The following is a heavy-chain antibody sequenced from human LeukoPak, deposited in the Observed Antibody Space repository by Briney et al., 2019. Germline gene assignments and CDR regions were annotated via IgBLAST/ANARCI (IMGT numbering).Heavy chain of an antibody. CDR2: ISSSSYI. J-gene: IGHJ6*02. CDR3: ARDGSPHYDFWSGYYTGDYYYYGMDV. V-gene: IGHV3-21*01. CDR1: EFTFTNYT. D-gene: IGHD3-3*01. Sequence: GGSLRLSCAASEFTFTNYTMNWVRQAPGKGLEWVSSISSSSYIYYADSVKGRFTISRDNAKNSLYLQMNSLRAEDTAVYYCARDGSPHYDFWSGYYTGDYYYYGMDVWGQGTTVTVSS.